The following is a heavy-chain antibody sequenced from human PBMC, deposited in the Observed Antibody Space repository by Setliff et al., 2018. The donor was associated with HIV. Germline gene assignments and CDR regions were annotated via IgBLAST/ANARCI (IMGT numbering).Heavy chain of an antibody. CDR3: AKAAVEMNTIAFGGPPGY. CDR1: GYTFTDYY. D-gene: IGHD3-16*01. J-gene: IGHJ4*02. V-gene: IGHV1-69-2*01. Sequence: RASVKVSCKASGYTFTDYYMHWVQQAPGEGLEWMGRVDPEDGETIYAEKFQGRVTITADESSNTAYMELSSLRLHDTAVYYCAKAAVEMNTIAFGGPPGYWGQGTLVTVSS. CDR2: VDPEDGET.